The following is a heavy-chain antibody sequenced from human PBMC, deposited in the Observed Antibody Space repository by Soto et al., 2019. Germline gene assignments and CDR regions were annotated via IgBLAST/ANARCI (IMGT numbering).Heavy chain of an antibody. CDR1: GGSISSGGYY. Sequence: SETLSLTCTVSGGSISSGGYYWSWIRQHPGKGLEWIGYIYYSGSTYYNPSLKSRVTISVDTSKNQFSLKLSSVTAADTAVYYCARVHRKSSGYYVDYWGQGTLVTVSS. J-gene: IGHJ4*02. V-gene: IGHV4-31*03. CDR2: IYYSGST. CDR3: ARVHRKSSGYYVDY. D-gene: IGHD3-22*01.